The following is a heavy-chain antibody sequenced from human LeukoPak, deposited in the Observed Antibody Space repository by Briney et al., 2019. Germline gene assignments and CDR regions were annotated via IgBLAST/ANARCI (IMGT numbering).Heavy chain of an antibody. D-gene: IGHD4-11*01. CDR2: IWYDGSKK. J-gene: IGHJ6*02. V-gene: IGHV3-33*01. CDR1: GFMFGNYG. CDR3: TRGLQPPVLYGMDV. Sequence: GRSLRLSCAASGFMFGNYGMHWVRQAPGQGLERVALIWYDGSKKYYADSVKGRFTVSRDNSENTLYLQMNSLRADDTAVYYCTRGLQPPVLYGMDVWGQGTTVTVSS.